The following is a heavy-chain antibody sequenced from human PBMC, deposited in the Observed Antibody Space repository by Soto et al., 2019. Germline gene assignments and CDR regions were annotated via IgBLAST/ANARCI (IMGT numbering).Heavy chain of an antibody. CDR1: GVSISIYF. V-gene: IGHV4-59*01. CDR2: IYYSGST. D-gene: IGHD4-17*01. CDR3: ARGSYGDSY. Sequence: SETLALTCTVSGVSISIYFWSWIREPPGKGLEWIGYIYYSGSTNYNPSLKSRVTISVDTSKNQLSLKLTSVTAADKAVYYCARGSYGDSYWGQGTLVTVSS. J-gene: IGHJ4*02.